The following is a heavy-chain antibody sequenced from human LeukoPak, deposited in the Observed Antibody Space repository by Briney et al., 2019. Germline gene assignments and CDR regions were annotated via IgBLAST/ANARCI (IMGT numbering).Heavy chain of an antibody. D-gene: IGHD2-2*01. CDR2: IYHSGST. CDR3: ARGVPAAIGYYYYYYMDV. V-gene: IGHV4-30-2*01. Sequence: SETLSLTCTVSGGSISSGGYYWSWIRQPPGKGLEWIGYIYHSGSTYYNPSLKSRVTISVDTSKNQFSLKLSSVTAADTAVYYCARGVPAAIGYYYYYYMDVWGKGTTVTVSS. J-gene: IGHJ6*03. CDR1: GGSISSGGYY.